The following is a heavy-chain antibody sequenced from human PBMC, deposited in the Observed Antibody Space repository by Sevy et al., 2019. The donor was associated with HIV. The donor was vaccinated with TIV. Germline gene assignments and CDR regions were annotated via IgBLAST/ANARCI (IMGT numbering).Heavy chain of an antibody. CDR2: ISYDGINK. V-gene: IGHV3-30*18. Sequence: GSLGLSCEVSGLSVTNNGMHWVRQAPGKGLEWVAVISYDGINKYYGDSVKGRFIISRDRSKNTLYLQMNILRIEDTAVYYCAKDFTGFYGMDVWGQGTTVTVSS. D-gene: IGHD3-9*01. CDR3: AKDFTGFYGMDV. J-gene: IGHJ6*02. CDR1: GLSVTNNG.